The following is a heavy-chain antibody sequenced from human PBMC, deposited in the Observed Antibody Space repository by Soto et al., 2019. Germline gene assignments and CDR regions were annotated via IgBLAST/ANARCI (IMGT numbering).Heavy chain of an antibody. CDR1: GGSISSSSYY. D-gene: IGHD3-16*01. J-gene: IGHJ4*02. CDR2: IYYSGST. CDR3: ARLPYDYVWGGQQYYFDY. Sequence: SETLSLTFTVSGGSISSSSYYWCWIRQPPGKGLKWIGSIYYSGSTYYNPSLKSRVTISVDTSKNQFSLKLSSVTAADTAVYYCARLPYDYVWGGQQYYFDYWGQGTLVTVS. V-gene: IGHV4-39*01.